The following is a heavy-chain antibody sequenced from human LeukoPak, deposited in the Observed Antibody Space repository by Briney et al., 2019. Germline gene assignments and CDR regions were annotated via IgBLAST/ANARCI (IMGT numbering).Heavy chain of an antibody. D-gene: IGHD1-26*01. CDR3: ASRLKWELLRSLESDNWFDP. CDR1: GGSFSGYY. V-gene: IGHV4-34*01. J-gene: IGHJ5*02. CDR2: IYYSGST. Sequence: PSETLSLTCAVYGGSFSGYYWSWIRQPPGKGLEWIGYIYYSGSTYYNPSLKSRVTISVDTSKNQFSLKLSSMTAADTAVYYCASRLKWELLRSLESDNWFDPWGQGTLVTVSS.